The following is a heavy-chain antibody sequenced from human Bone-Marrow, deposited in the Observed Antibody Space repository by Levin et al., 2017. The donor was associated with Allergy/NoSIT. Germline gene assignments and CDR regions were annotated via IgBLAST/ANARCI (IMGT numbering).Heavy chain of an antibody. CDR2: IYYSGST. J-gene: IGHJ2*01. V-gene: IGHV4-61*01. D-gene: IGHD3-22*01. Sequence: SETLSLTCTVSGGSVSSGSYYWSWIRQPPGKGLEWIGYIYYSGSTNYNPSLKSRVTISVDTSKNQFSLKLSSVTAADTAVYYCARETVTYYYDSSGYLEGRYFDLWGRGTLVTVSS. CDR3: ARETVTYYYDSSGYLEGRYFDL. CDR1: GGSVSSGSYY.